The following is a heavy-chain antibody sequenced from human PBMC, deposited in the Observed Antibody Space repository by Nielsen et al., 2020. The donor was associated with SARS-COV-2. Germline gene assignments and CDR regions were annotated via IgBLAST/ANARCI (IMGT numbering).Heavy chain of an antibody. D-gene: IGHD5-18*01. CDR1: GFTFSNYV. CDR2: FSGSGDRT. V-gene: IGHV3-23*01. J-gene: IGHJ4*02. Sequence: GGSLRLSCAASGFTFSNYVMIWVRQAPGKGLEWVSTFSGSGDRTYYSDSVKGRFTLSRDNSKNTLYLQMNSLRPEDTAVYYCAREFALRDTAYFDYWGQGTLVTVSS. CDR3: AREFALRDTAYFDY.